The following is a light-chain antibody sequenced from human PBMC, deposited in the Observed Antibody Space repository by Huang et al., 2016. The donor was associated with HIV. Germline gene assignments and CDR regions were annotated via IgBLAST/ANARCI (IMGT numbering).Light chain of an antibody. CDR2: DAS. J-gene: IGKJ2*01. V-gene: IGKV3-11*01. CDR3: QQRSNR. Sequence: EIVLTQSPATLSLSPGERATLSCRAGQSVSSYLAWYQQKPGQAPRLLIYDASNRATGIPARFSGSGAGTDVTLTISSLEPEDFAVYYCQQRSNRFGQGTKLEIK. CDR1: QSVSSY.